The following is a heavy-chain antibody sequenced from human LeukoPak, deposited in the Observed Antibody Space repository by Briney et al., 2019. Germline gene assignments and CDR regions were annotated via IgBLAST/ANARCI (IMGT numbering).Heavy chain of an antibody. D-gene: IGHD6-13*01. CDR1: GYTFTGYY. V-gene: IGHV1-69*06. CDR3: ARQVSSSWGYYYHYMDV. J-gene: IGHJ6*03. CDR2: IFPFFDTT. Sequence: GGSLRLSCAASGYTFTGYYMHWVRQAPGQGLEWMGRIFPFFDTTDYAQKFQGRVTITADKSTSTAYMELTSLRSEDTAVYYCARQVSSSWGYYYHYMDVWGKGTTVTVSS.